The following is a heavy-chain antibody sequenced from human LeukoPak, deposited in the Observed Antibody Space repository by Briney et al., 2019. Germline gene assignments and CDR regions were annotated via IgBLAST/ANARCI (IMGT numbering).Heavy chain of an antibody. V-gene: IGHV4-39*01. CDR3: ARHVDTATDYFDY. CDR1: GGSISSSSYY. CDR2: IYYSGSS. Sequence: SETLSLTCTVSGGSISSSSYYWGWIRQPPGKGLEWIGSIYYSGSSYYNPSLKSRVTISVHTSKNQFSLKLSSVTAADTAVYYCARHVDTATDYFDYWGQGTLVTVSS. J-gene: IGHJ4*02. D-gene: IGHD5-18*01.